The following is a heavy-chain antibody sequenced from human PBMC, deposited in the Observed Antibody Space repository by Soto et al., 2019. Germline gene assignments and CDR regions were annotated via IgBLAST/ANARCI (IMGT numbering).Heavy chain of an antibody. CDR2: LYDVDGS. J-gene: IGHJ3*01. CDR1: GLTISGEKY. Sequence: DVQLVESGGGLSQPGESLRLSCAAFGLTISGEKYVAWVRQAPGKGLEWVSALYDVDGSFYADSVKGRFTTSSDSSKTTVYLQMNDLRPDDTAVYYCATWHEREHAYDVWGQGTTVTVSS. V-gene: IGHV3-53*01. CDR3: ATWHEREHAYDV. D-gene: IGHD1-1*01.